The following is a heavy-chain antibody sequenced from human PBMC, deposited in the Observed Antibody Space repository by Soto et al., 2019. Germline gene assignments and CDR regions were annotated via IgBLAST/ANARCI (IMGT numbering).Heavy chain of an antibody. CDR2: IWYDGSNK. Sequence: GGSLRLSCAASGFTFSSYGMHWVRQAPGKGLEWVAVIWYDGSNKYYADSVKGRFTISRDNSKNTLYLQMNSLRAEDTAVYYCASLVPAAEGLFDYWGQGTLVTVSS. CDR3: ASLVPAAEGLFDY. J-gene: IGHJ4*02. D-gene: IGHD2-2*01. V-gene: IGHV3-33*01. CDR1: GFTFSSYG.